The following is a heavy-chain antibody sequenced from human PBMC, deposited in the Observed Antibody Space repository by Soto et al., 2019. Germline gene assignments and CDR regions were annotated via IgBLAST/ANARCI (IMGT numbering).Heavy chain of an antibody. Sequence: TLSLTCTVSGGSISSYYWSWIRQPPGKGLEWIGYIYYSGSTNYNPSLKSRVTISVDTSKNQFSLKLSSVTAADTAVYYCARSLYSSSSPWFDPWGQGTLVTVSS. CDR1: GGSISSYY. CDR3: ARSLYSSSSPWFDP. J-gene: IGHJ5*02. V-gene: IGHV4-59*01. CDR2: IYYSGST. D-gene: IGHD6-6*01.